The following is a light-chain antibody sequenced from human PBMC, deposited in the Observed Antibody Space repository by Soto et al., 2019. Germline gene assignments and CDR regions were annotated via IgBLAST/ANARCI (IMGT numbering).Light chain of an antibody. CDR2: NAS. CDR3: QQYDKYST. CDR1: QSISSY. Sequence: IQMTQSPSSLSASLGDRVTITCWASQSISSYLNWYQQKPGKAPKLLIYNASRLERGVPSRFSGSESGTEFTLTITSLQADDFATYYCQQYDKYSTFGQGTKVDIK. J-gene: IGKJ1*01. V-gene: IGKV1-5*03.